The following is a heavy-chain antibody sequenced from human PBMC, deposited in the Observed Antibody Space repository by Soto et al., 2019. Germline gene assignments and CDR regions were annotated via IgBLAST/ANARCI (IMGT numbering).Heavy chain of an antibody. J-gene: IGHJ4*02. D-gene: IGHD4-17*01. CDR2: ISSSGRTI. CDR1: GFTFSRYS. V-gene: IGHV3-48*02. CDR3: ASARDYGANSPCFGS. Sequence: EVQLKESGGGLVQPGGSLRLSCAASGFTFSRYSMNWVRQAPGKGLEWVSFISSSGRTIYYAASVKGRFTISRDNATHSLNLQMTNLRHEDTDVYYCASARDYGANSPCFGSWGPGTLVTVST.